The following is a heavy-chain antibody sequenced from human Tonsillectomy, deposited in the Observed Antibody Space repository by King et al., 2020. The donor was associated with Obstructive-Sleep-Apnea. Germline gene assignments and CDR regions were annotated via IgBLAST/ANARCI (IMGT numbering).Heavy chain of an antibody. V-gene: IGHV7-4-1*02. J-gene: IGHJ4*02. CDR1: GYTFTSYA. Sequence: VQLVESGSELKKPGASVKVSCKASGYTFTSYAMNWVRQAPGQGLEWMGWINTNTGNPTYAQGFTGRFVFSLDTSVSTAYLQISSLKAEDTAVYYCASATYYYASSGYVPPXFXXXGXXTLVTVSS. CDR3: ASATYYYASSGYVPPXFXX. CDR2: INTNTGNP. D-gene: IGHD3-22*01.